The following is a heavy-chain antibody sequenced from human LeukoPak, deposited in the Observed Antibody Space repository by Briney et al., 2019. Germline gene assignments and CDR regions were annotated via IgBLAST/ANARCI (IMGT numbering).Heavy chain of an antibody. CDR2: ISSSGSTI. D-gene: IGHD2-2*01. V-gene: IGHV3-11*04. J-gene: IGHJ6*03. CDR1: GFTFSDYY. Sequence: GGSLRLSCAASGFTFSDYYMSWIRQAPGKGLEWVSYISSSGSTIYYADSVKGRFTISRDNAKNSLYLQMNSLRAEGTAVYYCARDSAYQLPIYYYYYMDVWGKGTTVTISS. CDR3: ARDSAYQLPIYYYYYMDV.